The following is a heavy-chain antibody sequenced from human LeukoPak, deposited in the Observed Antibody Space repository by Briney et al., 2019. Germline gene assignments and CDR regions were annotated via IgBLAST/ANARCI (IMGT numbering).Heavy chain of an antibody. CDR1: GGSISSGGYS. Sequence: SQTLSLTCAVSGGSISSGGYSWSWIRQPPGKGLEWIGYIYYSGSTYYNPSLKSRVTISVDTSKNQFSLKLSSVTAADTAVYYCARESRDADAFDIWGQGTMVTVSS. D-gene: IGHD5-24*01. V-gene: IGHV4-30-4*07. CDR2: IYYSGST. CDR3: ARESRDADAFDI. J-gene: IGHJ3*02.